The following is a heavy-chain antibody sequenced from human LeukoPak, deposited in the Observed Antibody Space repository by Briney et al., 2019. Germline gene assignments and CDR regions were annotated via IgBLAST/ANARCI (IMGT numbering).Heavy chain of an antibody. CDR1: GYTFTSYG. Sequence: ASVKVSCKASGYTFTSYGISWVRQAPGQGLEWMGWISAYNGNTNYAQKLQGRVTMTRDTSTSTDFMELSSLRPEDTAVYYCARHDLGGTSPFDYWGQGTLVTVSS. D-gene: IGHD4-23*01. CDR2: ISAYNGNT. CDR3: ARHDLGGTSPFDY. V-gene: IGHV1-18*01. J-gene: IGHJ4*02.